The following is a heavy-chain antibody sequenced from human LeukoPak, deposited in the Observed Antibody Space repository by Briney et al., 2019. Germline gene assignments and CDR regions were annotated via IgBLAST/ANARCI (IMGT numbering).Heavy chain of an antibody. CDR2: IYHSGST. D-gene: IGHD3-22*01. V-gene: IGHV4-4*02. CDR1: GGSISSSNW. CDR3: VTYYYGSSAPKRNY. Sequence: PSGTLSLTCAVSGGSISSSNWWSWVRQPPGKGLEWIGEIYHSGSTNYNPSLKSRVTISVDKSKNQFSLKLSSVTAADTAVYYCVTYYYGSSAPKRNYWGQGNPGHRLL. J-gene: IGHJ4*02.